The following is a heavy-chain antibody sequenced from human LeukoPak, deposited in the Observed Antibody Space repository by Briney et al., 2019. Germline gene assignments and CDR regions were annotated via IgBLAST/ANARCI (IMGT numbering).Heavy chain of an antibody. J-gene: IGHJ4*02. V-gene: IGHV3-30*18. D-gene: IGHD6-13*01. CDR3: AKVEQQGGY. CDR2: ISYDGSNK. Sequence: GGSLRLSCAASGFTFSSYGMHWVRQAPGKGLEWVAVISYDGSNKYYADSVEGRFTISRDNSKNTLYLQMNSLRAEDTAVYYCAKVEQQGGYWGQGTLVTVSS. CDR1: GFTFSSYG.